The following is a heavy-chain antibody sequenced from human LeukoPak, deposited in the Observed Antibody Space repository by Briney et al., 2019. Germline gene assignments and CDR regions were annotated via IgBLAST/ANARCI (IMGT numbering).Heavy chain of an antibody. CDR1: GFTFSSYG. J-gene: IGHJ4*02. CDR3: AKDFYGGRYHFDY. CDR2: IRYDGSDK. Sequence: GGSLRLSCAASGFTFSSYGMQWARQAPGKGLEWVAYIRYDGSDKYYADSVKGRFTISRDNLKNTLYLQVNSLRADDTAVYYCAKDFYGGRYHFDYWGQGTLVTVSS. V-gene: IGHV3-30*02. D-gene: IGHD2/OR15-2a*01.